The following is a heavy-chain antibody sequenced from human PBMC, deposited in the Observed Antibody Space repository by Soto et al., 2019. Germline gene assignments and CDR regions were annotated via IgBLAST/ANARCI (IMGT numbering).Heavy chain of an antibody. V-gene: IGHV3-23*01. D-gene: IGHD2-15*01. J-gene: IGHJ4*02. CDR3: AKSWYCHCSGGRCYLPFDY. CDR2: ISCSGGST. CDR1: GFTFSSYA. Sequence: GGSLRLSCAASGFTFSSYAMSCVRQAPGKGLEWVSAISCSGGSTYYADSVKGRFTISRDNSKNTLYLQMNSLRAEDTAVYYCAKSWYCHCSGGRCYLPFDYWGQGTLVTLSS.